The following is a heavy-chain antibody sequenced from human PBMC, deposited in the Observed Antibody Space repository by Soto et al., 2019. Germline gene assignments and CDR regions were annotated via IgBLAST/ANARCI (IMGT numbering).Heavy chain of an antibody. CDR3: ARDKGSGWYVILDY. J-gene: IGHJ4*02. CDR1: GFTFSSYG. D-gene: IGHD6-19*01. V-gene: IGHV3-33*01. CDR2: IWYDGSNK. Sequence: ESGGGVVQPGRSLRLSCAASGFTFSSYGMHWVRQAPGKGLEWVAVIWYDGSNKYYADSVKGRFTISRDNSKNTLYLQMNSLRAEDTAVYYCARDKGSGWYVILDYWGQGTLVTVSS.